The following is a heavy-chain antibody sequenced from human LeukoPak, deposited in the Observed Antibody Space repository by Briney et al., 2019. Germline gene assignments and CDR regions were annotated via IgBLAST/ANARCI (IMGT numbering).Heavy chain of an antibody. CDR3: ARVGAIAAAGSFDY. CDR2: IFYNGNT. D-gene: IGHD6-13*01. V-gene: IGHV4-59*08. J-gene: IGHJ4*02. Sequence: SSETLSLTCTVSGASFSSYYWSWLRQPPGKGLEWIAYIFYNGNTKYNPSLKSRVTISVDTSKNQFSLKLSSVTAADTAVYYCARVGAIAAAGSFDYWGQGTLVTVSS. CDR1: GASFSSYY.